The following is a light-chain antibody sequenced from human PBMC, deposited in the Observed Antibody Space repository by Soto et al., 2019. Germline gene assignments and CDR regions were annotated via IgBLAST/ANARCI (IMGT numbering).Light chain of an antibody. Sequence: HMTQSXSTLSSSEPDXXXXXXXVSQSISVWLAWYQQKXGKAPKLLIYPASXLESGVPARLRGSGSGTHFTLTISSLQTEDFATYYCHQANTCPLTFGQGTRMEIK. CDR3: HQANTCPLT. CDR1: QSISVW. CDR2: PAS. J-gene: IGKJ5*01. V-gene: IGKV1-12*01.